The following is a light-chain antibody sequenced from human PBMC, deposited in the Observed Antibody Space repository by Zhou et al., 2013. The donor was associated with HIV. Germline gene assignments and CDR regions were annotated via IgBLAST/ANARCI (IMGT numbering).Light chain of an antibody. V-gene: IGKV1-5*03. Sequence: DIQMTQSPSTLSASVGDRVTITCRASQSINRWLAWYQQKPGKAPKLLIYKASTLESGVPSRFSGSGSGTEFTFTISSLQPEDVATYYCQQFYALPMTFGPGTKVDIK. CDR3: QQFYALPMT. CDR1: QSINRW. CDR2: KAS. J-gene: IGKJ3*01.